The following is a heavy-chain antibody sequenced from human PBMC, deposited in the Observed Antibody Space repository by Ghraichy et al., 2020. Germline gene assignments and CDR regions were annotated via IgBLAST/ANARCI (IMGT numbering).Heavy chain of an antibody. CDR3: ARQVGLRHFDS. V-gene: IGHV4-39*01. CDR1: GASISSSSYY. Sequence: SETLSLTCTVSGASISSSSYYWGWIRQPPGKGLEWVGSMYYSGSTYYIPSLRSRFTISVDTSKNQFSLKLNSVTAADTAVYYSARQVGLRHFDSWGQGTLVTVSS. CDR2: MYYSGST. D-gene: IGHD5-12*01. J-gene: IGHJ4*02.